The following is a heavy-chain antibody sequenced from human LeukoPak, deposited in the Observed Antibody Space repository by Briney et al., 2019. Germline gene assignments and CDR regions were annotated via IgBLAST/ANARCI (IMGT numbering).Heavy chain of an antibody. Sequence: GKSLRLSCAASGFTFNVYGMHWVRQAPGKGLEWLAFISFDGTNTYYADSVKGRFTISRDNSKNTLYLQLNSLRAEDTAVYYCARRYCSTCPTGHAFDLWGQGTMVTVSS. CDR1: GFTFNVYG. D-gene: IGHD2-2*01. CDR2: ISFDGTNT. J-gene: IGHJ3*01. V-gene: IGHV3-30*03. CDR3: ARRYCSTCPTGHAFDL.